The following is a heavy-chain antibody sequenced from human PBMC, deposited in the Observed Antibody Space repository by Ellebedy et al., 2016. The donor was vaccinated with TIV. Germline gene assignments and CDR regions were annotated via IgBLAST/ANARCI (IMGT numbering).Heavy chain of an antibody. J-gene: IGHJ4*02. CDR2: IDPKSGDT. D-gene: IGHD3-10*01. Sequence: ASVKVSCKASGYTFTGYYMHWVRQAPGQGLEWMGWIDPKSGDTHYAQKFQARVTMTRDTSIGTAYMELTRLSFDDTAVYYCTRVRGVITFDYWGQGTLVTVSS. CDR3: TRVRGVITFDY. V-gene: IGHV1-2*02. CDR1: GYTFTGYY.